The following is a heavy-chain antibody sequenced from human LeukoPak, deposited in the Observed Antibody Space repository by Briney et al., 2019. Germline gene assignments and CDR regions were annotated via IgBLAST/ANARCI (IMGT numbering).Heavy chain of an antibody. Sequence: ASVTVSCKASGYTFTSYDINWVRQAPGQGLEWMGWMNPNSGNTDYAQKFQGRVTMTRNTSIITAYMELSSLRSEDTAVYYCARDGRVGGWYNWFDPWGQGTLVTVSS. V-gene: IGHV1-8*01. CDR3: ARDGRVGGWYNWFDP. CDR2: MNPNSGNT. J-gene: IGHJ5*02. D-gene: IGHD6-19*01. CDR1: GYTFTSYD.